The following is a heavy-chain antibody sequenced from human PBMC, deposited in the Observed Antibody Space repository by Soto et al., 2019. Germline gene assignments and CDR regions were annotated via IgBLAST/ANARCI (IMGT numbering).Heavy chain of an antibody. J-gene: IGHJ3*02. CDR3: AKDYSGHYYSALDI. D-gene: IGHD1-26*01. Sequence: GGSLRLSCAASGFTFSSYAMTWVRQAPGKGLEWVSAISGSGSRTFYADSVKGRFTISRDNSKNTLYLQMNSLRAEDTAVFYCAKDYSGHYYSALDIWGQGTMVTVSS. V-gene: IGHV3-23*01. CDR2: ISGSGSRT. CDR1: GFTFSSYA.